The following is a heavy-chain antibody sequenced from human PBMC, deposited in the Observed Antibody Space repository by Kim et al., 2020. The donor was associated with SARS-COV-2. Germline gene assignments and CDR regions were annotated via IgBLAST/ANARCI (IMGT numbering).Heavy chain of an antibody. CDR2: TYYRSKWYN. Sequence: SQTLSLTCAISGDSVSSNSAAWSWFRQSPSSGLAWLGRTYYRSKWYNDYATFVRSRITITSDTSKNQFSLQLSSVTPEATADYYCAREATGGLDYFDYWGQGTLVTVSS. CDR3: AREATGGLDYFDY. V-gene: IGHV6-1*01. J-gene: IGHJ4*02. CDR1: GDSVSSNSAA. D-gene: IGHD1-26*01.